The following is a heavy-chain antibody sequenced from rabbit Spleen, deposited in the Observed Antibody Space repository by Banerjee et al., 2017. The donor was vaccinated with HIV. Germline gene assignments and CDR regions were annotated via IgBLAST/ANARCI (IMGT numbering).Heavy chain of an antibody. Sequence: QEQLVESGGGLVKPEGSLKLSCTASGFSFSDKAVMCWVRQAPGRGLEWIACINVVTGKAVYASWAKGRFTFSKTSSTTVTLQMTSLTAADTATYFCARDGAGGSYFNLWGQGTLVTVS. CDR2: INVVTGKA. J-gene: IGHJ4*01. CDR1: GFSFSDKAV. D-gene: IGHD8-1*01. CDR3: ARDGAGGSYFNL. V-gene: IGHV1S45*01.